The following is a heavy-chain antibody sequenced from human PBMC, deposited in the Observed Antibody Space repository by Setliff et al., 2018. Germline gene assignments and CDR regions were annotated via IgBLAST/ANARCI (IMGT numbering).Heavy chain of an antibody. CDR2: IRHDGNNK. J-gene: IGHJ4*02. CDR3: AKELIEVLMTGLEF. Sequence: PGGSLRLSCAASEFTFNKYWMTWVRQAPGKGLEWVAFIRHDGNNKYYKDSVRGRFTISRDNSKNTVYLQINSLRPEDTAVYFCAKELIEVLMTGLEFWGQGTMVTVSS. V-gene: IGHV3-30*02. D-gene: IGHD3-22*01. CDR1: EFTFNKYW.